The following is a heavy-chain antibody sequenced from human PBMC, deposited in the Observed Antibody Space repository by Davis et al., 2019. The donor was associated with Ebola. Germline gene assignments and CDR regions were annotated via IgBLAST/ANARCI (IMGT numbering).Heavy chain of an antibody. V-gene: IGHV1-18*04. CDR2: INPNSGGT. CDR3: ARDLITTPLDV. D-gene: IGHD1-14*01. Sequence: ASVKVSCKASGYTFTSYGITWVRQAPGQGLEWMGRINPNSGGTNYAQKLQGRVTMTTDTSTSTAYMELRSLRSDDTAVYYCARDLITTPLDVWGQGTTVTVSS. CDR1: GYTFTSYG. J-gene: IGHJ6*02.